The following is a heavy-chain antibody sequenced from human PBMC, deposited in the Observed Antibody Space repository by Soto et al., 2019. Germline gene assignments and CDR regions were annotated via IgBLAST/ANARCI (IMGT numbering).Heavy chain of an antibody. CDR2: ISSSSSYT. CDR3: ARVDSSGYYYTPNLDY. V-gene: IGHV3-11*06. CDR1: GFTFSDYY. J-gene: IGHJ4*02. D-gene: IGHD3-22*01. Sequence: GGSLRLSCAASGFTFSDYYMSWIRQAPGKGLEWVSYISSSSSYTNYADSVKGRFTISRDNAKNSLYLQMNSLRAEDTAVYYCARVDSSGYYYTPNLDYWGQGTLVTVSS.